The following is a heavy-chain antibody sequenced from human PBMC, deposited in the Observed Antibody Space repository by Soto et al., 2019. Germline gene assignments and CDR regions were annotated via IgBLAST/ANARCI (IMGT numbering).Heavy chain of an antibody. CDR1: GYTFTSHG. CDR2: ISAYNGNT. CDR3: ASGSRGLGFAFDM. D-gene: IGHD3-10*01. J-gene: IGHJ3*02. V-gene: IGHV1-18*01. Sequence: ASVKVSCKSSGYTFTSHGISLVRQAPGQGLEWMGWISAYNGNTNYEQKLQGRVTMTKDSSTSTAYMELRRLRSDYAGVYYCASGSRGLGFAFDMWGQGTMVTVSS.